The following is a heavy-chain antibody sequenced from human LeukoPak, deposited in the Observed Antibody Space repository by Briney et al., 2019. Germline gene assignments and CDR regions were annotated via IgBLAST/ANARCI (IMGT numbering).Heavy chain of an antibody. D-gene: IGHD6-6*01. CDR2: ISSSGSTI. CDR3: ARDPRSSSLSVFDP. Sequence: GGSLRLSCAASVFTFSDYYMSWIRQAPGKGLEGVSYISSSGSTIYYADSVKGRFTISRDNAKNSLYLQMNSLRAEDTAVYYCARDPRSSSLSVFDPWGQGTLVTVSS. CDR1: VFTFSDYY. J-gene: IGHJ5*02. V-gene: IGHV3-11*04.